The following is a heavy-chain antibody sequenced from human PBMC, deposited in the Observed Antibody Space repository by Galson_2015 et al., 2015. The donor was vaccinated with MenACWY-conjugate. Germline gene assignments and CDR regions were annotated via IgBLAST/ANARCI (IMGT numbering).Heavy chain of an antibody. D-gene: IGHD3-9*01. CDR1: GFTFSSYA. V-gene: IGHV3-23*01. CDR2: ISDSGRFT. CDR3: AKDLVKNYEMLTGYYSD. J-gene: IGHJ4*02. Sequence: SLRLSCAASGFTFSSYAMTWVRQAPGKGLEWVSTISDSGRFTYYADSVKGRFTISRDNSNNALFLQMNNVRADDTASYYCAKDLVKNYEMLTGYYSDWRQGTLVTVSS.